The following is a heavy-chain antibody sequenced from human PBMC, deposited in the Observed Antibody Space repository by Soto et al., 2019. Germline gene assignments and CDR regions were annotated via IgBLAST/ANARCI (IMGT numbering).Heavy chain of an antibody. CDR2: ISDSGGSP. Sequence: GGSLRLSCAASGFTFSSYAMSWVRQAPGKGLECVSAISDSGGSPYYADSVEGRFTISRDNSKNTLYLHMSSLRAEDTAIYYCAKELQETAMVAGEFDYWGQGTLVTVSS. J-gene: IGHJ4*02. V-gene: IGHV3-23*01. CDR3: AKELQETAMVAGEFDY. CDR1: GFTFSSYA. D-gene: IGHD5-18*01.